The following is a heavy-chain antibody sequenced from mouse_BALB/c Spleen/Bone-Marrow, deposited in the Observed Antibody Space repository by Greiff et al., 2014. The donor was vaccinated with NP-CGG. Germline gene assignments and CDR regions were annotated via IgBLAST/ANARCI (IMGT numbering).Heavy chain of an antibody. Sequence: VQLKQSGPELGKPGASGKISLKAFGYSFNGYFLKWGVPSHGKSPWGIGRINPYNGDTFYNQKFKGKATLTVDKSSSTAHMELRSLASEDSAVYYCARSGDYDGFAYWGQGTLVTVSA. CDR1: GYSFNGYF. CDR3: ARSGDYDGFAY. J-gene: IGHJ3*01. CDR2: INPYNGDT. D-gene: IGHD2-4*01. V-gene: IGHV1-20*02.